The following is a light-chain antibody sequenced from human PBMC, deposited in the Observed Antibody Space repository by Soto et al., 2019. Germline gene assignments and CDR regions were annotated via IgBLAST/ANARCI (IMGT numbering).Light chain of an antibody. CDR1: QSVSSN. CDR3: QQYNNWPRT. CDR2: GAS. J-gene: IGKJ1*01. V-gene: IGKV3-15*01. Sequence: EIVMTQSPATLSVSPGERATLSCRASQSVSSNLAWYQQKPGQAPRLLIYGASTRDTGIPARFSGSGSGTGFTLTISSLQSEDFAVYYCQQYNNWPRTFGQGTKVEIK.